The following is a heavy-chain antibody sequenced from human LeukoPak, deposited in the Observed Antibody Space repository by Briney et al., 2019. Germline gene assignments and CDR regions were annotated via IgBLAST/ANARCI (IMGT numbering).Heavy chain of an antibody. Sequence: ASVKVSCKASGYSFTDYYMHWVRQAPGQGLEWMGWINPYSGDTNYAQKFQGTVTMTRDTSISTAYMELSRLSSDDTAVFYCARVGGYCTTTSCSYGLDVWGQGTTVTVSS. V-gene: IGHV1-2*02. CDR2: INPYSGDT. CDR1: GYSFTDYY. CDR3: ARVGGYCTTTSCSYGLDV. J-gene: IGHJ6*02. D-gene: IGHD2-2*01.